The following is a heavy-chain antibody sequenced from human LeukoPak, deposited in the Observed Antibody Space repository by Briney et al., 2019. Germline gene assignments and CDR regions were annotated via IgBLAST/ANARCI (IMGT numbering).Heavy chain of an antibody. J-gene: IGHJ6*03. CDR3: ARIRGFGADYYYYYMDV. CDR2: IYYSGST. CDR1: GGSINSGNHY. V-gene: IGHV4-39*07. Sequence: SETLSLTCTVSGGSINSGNHYWGWNRQSPGKGLEWIGNIYYSGSTCRVTLSIDTSKNQFSLRLSSVTAADTAAYYCARIRGFGADYYYYYMDVWGKGTTVTVSS. D-gene: IGHD3-10*01.